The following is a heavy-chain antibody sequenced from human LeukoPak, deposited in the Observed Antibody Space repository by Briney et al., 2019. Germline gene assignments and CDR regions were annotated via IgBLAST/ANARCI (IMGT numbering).Heavy chain of an antibody. V-gene: IGHV4-61*02. CDR3: ARAETTPTGTTYLFDY. J-gene: IGHJ4*02. Sequence: KPSQTLSLTCTVSGGSISSGSYYWSWIRQPAGKGLEWIGRIYTSGSTNYNPSLKSRVTISVDRSKNHFSLKLSSVTAADTAVYYCARAETTPTGTTYLFDYWGQGTLVTVSS. D-gene: IGHD1/OR15-1a*01. CDR1: GGSISSGSYY. CDR2: IYTSGST.